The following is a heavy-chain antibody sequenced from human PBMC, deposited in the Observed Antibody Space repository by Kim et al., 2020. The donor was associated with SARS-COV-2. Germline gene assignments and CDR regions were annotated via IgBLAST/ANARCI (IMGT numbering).Heavy chain of an antibody. D-gene: IGHD6-13*01. V-gene: IGHV1-18*04. CDR2: ISAYNGNT. CDR3: ARDGDGSSFFYYYYYGMDV. Sequence: ASVKVSCKASGYTFTSYGISWVRQAPGQGLEWMGWISAYNGNTNYAQKLQGRVTMTTDTSTSTAYMELRSLRSDDTAVYYCARDGDGSSFFYYYYYGMDVWGQGTTVTVSS. J-gene: IGHJ6*02. CDR1: GYTFTSYG.